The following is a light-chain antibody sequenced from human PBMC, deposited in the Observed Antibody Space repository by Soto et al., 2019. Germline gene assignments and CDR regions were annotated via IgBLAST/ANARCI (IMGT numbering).Light chain of an antibody. J-gene: IGKJ5*01. CDR1: QGISSY. Sequence: AIRMTQSPSSFSASTGDRVTITCRASQGISSYLAWYQQKPGKAPKLLIYAASTLQSGVPSRFSGSGSGKDFTLTISCLQSEDFATYYCQQYYRYPPTFGQGTRLEIK. CDR2: AAS. CDR3: QQYYRYPPT. V-gene: IGKV1-8*01.